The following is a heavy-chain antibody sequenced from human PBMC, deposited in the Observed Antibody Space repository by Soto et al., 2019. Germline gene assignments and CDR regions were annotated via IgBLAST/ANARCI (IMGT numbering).Heavy chain of an antibody. J-gene: IGHJ2*01. CDR3: ASEVIPLTTDWYFDL. CDR1: GGSISGGVGGLYY. D-gene: IGHD4-17*01. V-gene: IGHV4-30-4*01. CDR2: IYDSGST. Sequence: QLQLRESGPGLVKPSETLSLTCTVSGGSISGGVGGLYYWSWFRQPPGKGLEWIGYIYDSGSTYYNPSLKSRVTISVDTSKNQFSLWLSSVTAADTAVYYCASEVIPLTTDWYFDLWGRGTLVTVSS.